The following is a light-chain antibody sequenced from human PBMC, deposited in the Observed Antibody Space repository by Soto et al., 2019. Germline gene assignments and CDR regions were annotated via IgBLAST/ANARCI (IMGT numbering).Light chain of an antibody. Sequence: QSVLTQPPSASGTPGQRVTISCSGSSSNIGSNTVNWYQQLPGTAPKLLIYSNNQRPSGVPDRFSGSMSGTSASLAISGLQSEDEADYYCAAWHDSLNGYVLGTGTKVTVL. CDR1: SSNIGSNT. V-gene: IGLV1-44*01. CDR3: AAWHDSLNGYV. J-gene: IGLJ1*01. CDR2: SNN.